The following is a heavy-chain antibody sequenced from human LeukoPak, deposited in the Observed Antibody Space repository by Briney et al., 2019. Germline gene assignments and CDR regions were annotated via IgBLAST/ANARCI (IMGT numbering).Heavy chain of an antibody. Sequence: PGGSLRLSCAASGFTFSSYGMHWVRQAPGKGLEWVAVIWYGGSNKYYADSVKGRFTISRDNSKNTLYLQMNSLRAEDTAVYYCAKGGLTRAAAGVGYMDVWGKGTTVTVSS. D-gene: IGHD6-13*01. V-gene: IGHV3-30*02. CDR3: AKGGLTRAAAGVGYMDV. CDR2: IWYGGSNK. J-gene: IGHJ6*03. CDR1: GFTFSSYG.